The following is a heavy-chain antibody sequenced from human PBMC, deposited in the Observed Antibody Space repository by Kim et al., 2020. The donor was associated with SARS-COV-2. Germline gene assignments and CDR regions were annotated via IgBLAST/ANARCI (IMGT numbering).Heavy chain of an antibody. Sequence: GESLKISCKGSGYTFSDYWIGWVRQTPGKGLEWMGIIYPGDSHIKYSPSFQGQVTISADNSINTAYLQWSSLQASDTGMYYCGRHSLRGCSDGNCYLSFFYYGMDVWGQGATVTVSS. CDR1: GYTFSDYW. V-gene: IGHV5-51*01. J-gene: IGHJ6*02. CDR2: IYPGDSHI. CDR3: GRHSLRGCSDGNCYLSFFYYGMDV. D-gene: IGHD2-15*01.